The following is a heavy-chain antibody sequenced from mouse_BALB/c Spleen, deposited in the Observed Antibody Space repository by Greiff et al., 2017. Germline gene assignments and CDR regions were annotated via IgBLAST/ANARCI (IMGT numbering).Heavy chain of an antibody. J-gene: IGHJ2*01. CDR3: AREQLRGYYFDY. CDR2: IWGDGST. Sequence: QVQLKESGPGLVAPSQSLSITCTVSGFSLTGYGVNWVRQPPGKGLEWLGMIWGDGSTDYNSALKSRLSISKDNSKSQVFLKMNSLQTDDTARYYCAREQLRGYYFDYWGQGTTLTVSS. CDR1: GFSLTGYG. D-gene: IGHD1-1*01. V-gene: IGHV2-6-7*01.